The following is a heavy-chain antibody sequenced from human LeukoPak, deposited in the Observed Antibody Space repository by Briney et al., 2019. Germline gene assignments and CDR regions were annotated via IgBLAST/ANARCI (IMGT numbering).Heavy chain of an antibody. V-gene: IGHV3-11*01. D-gene: IGHD6-6*01. J-gene: IGHJ4*02. Sequence: GGSLRLSCAASGFTFSDYYMSWIRQAPGKGLEWVSYISSSGNTIYYADSVKGRFTISRDNAKNSLYLQMNSLRAEDTAVYYCARDLPCSSSPGIFDYWGQGTLVTVSS. CDR2: ISSSGNTI. CDR3: ARDLPCSSSPGIFDY. CDR1: GFTFSDYY.